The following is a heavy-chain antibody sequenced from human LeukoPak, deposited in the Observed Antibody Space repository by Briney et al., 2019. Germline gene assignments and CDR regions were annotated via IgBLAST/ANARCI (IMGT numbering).Heavy chain of an antibody. Sequence: GASVKVSCKASGGTFSSYAISWVRQAPGQGLEWMGGIIPIFGTANYAQKFQGRVTITADESTSTAYMELSSLRSEDTAVYYCARAVVVPAAMSLRDYYYYMDVWGKGTTVTISS. CDR1: GGTFSSYA. J-gene: IGHJ6*03. CDR3: ARAVVVPAAMSLRDYYYYMDV. CDR2: IIPIFGTA. D-gene: IGHD2-2*01. V-gene: IGHV1-69*13.